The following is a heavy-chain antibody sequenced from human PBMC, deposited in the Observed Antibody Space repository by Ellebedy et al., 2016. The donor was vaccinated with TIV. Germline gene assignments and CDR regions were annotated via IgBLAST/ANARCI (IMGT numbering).Heavy chain of an antibody. V-gene: IGHV4-39*07. CDR2: IYYSGST. D-gene: IGHD4-17*01. J-gene: IGHJ2*01. Sequence: SETLSLTXTVSGGSISSSSYYWGWIRQPPGKGLEWIVSIYYSGSTFYNPSLQSRSTISVDSSKNQFSLKLSSVTAADTAVYYCARENGDYLSYEWYFDLWGRGTLVTVSS. CDR1: GGSISSSSYY. CDR3: ARENGDYLSYEWYFDL.